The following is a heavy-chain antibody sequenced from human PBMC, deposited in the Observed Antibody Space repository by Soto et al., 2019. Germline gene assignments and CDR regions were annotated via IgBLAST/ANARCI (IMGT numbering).Heavy chain of an antibody. J-gene: IGHJ4*01. CDR2: IYHSGST. CDR1: GGSISSSNW. Sequence: PSETLSLTCAVSGGSISSSNWWSWVRQPPGKGLEWIGEIYHSGSTNYHPSLKSRVTISVDKSKNQLYLKLSSVTAADTAVSYCAGALRNWNRQGVDYWGQGTLVNVSS. D-gene: IGHD1-20*01. V-gene: IGHV4-4*02. CDR3: AGALRNWNRQGVDY.